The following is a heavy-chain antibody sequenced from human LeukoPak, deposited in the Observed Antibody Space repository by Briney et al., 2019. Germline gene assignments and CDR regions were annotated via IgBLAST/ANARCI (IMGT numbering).Heavy chain of an antibody. Sequence: SETLSLTSTAAGGSISPYYWSWIRQPPGKVLEWIGYTYYSGSTNYNPSIKSRVTISVDTSKNQSSLKLSSVTAADTAMYYCARHGGGGESYPRDFDYWGRGNLVTVSS. CDR2: TYYSGST. J-gene: IGHJ4*02. D-gene: IGHD1-26*01. V-gene: IGHV4-59*08. CDR1: GGSISPYY. CDR3: ARHGGGGESYPRDFDY.